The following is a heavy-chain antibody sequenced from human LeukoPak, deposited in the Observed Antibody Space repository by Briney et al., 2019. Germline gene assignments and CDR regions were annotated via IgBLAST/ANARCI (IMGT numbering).Heavy chain of an antibody. V-gene: IGHV4-59*01. J-gene: IGHJ6*02. CDR1: GGSISSYY. Sequence: PSETLSLTCTVSGGSISSYYWSWIRQPPGKGLEWIGYIYYSGSTNYNPSLKSRVTISVDTSKNQFSLKLSSVTAADTAVYYCARDLGPNLYYYYGMDVWGQGTTVSVSS. CDR3: ARDLGPNLYYYYGMDV. CDR2: IYYSGST.